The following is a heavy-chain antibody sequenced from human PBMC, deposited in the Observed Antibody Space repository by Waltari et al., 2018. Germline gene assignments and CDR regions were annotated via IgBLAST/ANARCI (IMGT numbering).Heavy chain of an antibody. D-gene: IGHD3-10*01. Sequence: QVQLQQWGAGLLKPSETLSLTCAVYGGSFSGYYWSWIRQPPGKGLEWIGEISHSGRPSCDPPPRCGVPIAWAAAKNRFSLKLSAVTAADTAVDYAARGVLLWFAELGGKVRKSRFDPWGQGTLVTVSA. V-gene: IGHV4-34*01. CDR1: GGSFSGYY. J-gene: IGHJ5*02. CDR2: ISHSGRP. CDR3: ARGVLLWFAELGGKVRKSRFDP.